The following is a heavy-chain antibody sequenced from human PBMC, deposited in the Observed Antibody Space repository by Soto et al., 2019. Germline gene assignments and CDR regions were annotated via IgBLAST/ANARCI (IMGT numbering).Heavy chain of an antibody. Sequence: ASVKVSCKASGYTFTSYYMHWVRQAPGQGLEWMGRFDPGGGSTSYAQKFQGRVTMTEDTSTDTAYMELSSLRSEDTAVYYCATARPPHYYYVLDFSGQGSSVIVSS. J-gene: IGHJ6*02. V-gene: IGHV1-46*01. CDR3: ATARPPHYYYVLDF. CDR2: FDPGGGST. CDR1: GYTFTSYY.